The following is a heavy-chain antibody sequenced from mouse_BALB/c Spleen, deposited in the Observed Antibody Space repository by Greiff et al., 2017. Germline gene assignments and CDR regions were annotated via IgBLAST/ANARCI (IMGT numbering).Heavy chain of an antibody. Sequence: VQLQQSGAELARPGASVKLSCKASGYTFTSYWMQWVKQRPGQGLEWIGAIYPGDCDTRYTQKFKGKATLTADKSSSTAYMQLSSLASEDSAVYYCAREDFYDSFAYWGQGTLVTVSA. V-gene: IGHV1-87*01. CDR2: IYPGDCDT. J-gene: IGHJ3*01. D-gene: IGHD2-12*01. CDR3: AREDFYDSFAY. CDR1: GYTFTSYW.